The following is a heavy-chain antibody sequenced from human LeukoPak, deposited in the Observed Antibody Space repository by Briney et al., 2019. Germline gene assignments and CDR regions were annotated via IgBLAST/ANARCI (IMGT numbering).Heavy chain of an antibody. V-gene: IGHV3-23*01. J-gene: IGHJ4*02. CDR2: ISGSGGST. CDR1: GFTFSSYA. Sequence: PGGSLRLSCAASGFTFSSYAMSWVRQAPGKGLEWVSAISGSGGSTYYADSVKGQFTISRDNSKNTLYLQMNSLRAEDTAVYYCAKARLWFGELDYWGQGTLVTVSS. D-gene: IGHD3-10*01. CDR3: AKARLWFGELDY.